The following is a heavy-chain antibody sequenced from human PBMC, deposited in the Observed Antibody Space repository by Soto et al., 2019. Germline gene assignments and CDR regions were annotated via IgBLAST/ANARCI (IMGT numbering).Heavy chain of an antibody. CDR2: MKHSGST. CDR3: ARLYGSRGPFDY. Sequence: QVQLHQWGAGLLKPSETLSLTCAVYGGSFSGYYWSWIRQPPGKGLEWIGEMKHSGSTNYNPSLKSRVTISVDTSKNQFSLKLSSVTAADTAVYYCARLYGSRGPFDYWGQGTLVTVSS. D-gene: IGHD6-13*01. J-gene: IGHJ4*02. V-gene: IGHV4-34*01. CDR1: GGSFSGYY.